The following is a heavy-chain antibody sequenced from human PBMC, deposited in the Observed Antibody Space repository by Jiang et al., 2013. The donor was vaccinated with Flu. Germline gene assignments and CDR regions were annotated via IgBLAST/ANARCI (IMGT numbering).Heavy chain of an antibody. J-gene: IGHJ5*02. V-gene: IGHV4-39*01. Sequence: PGLVKPSETLSLTCTVSGDSLYSGSYYWGWIRQPPGKGLEWIGSMYDSGNTYYNPSLKSRVTISMEMSKNQFSLKLSSLTAADTAVYYCARDHYGSGSYGRFDPWGQGTLVTVSS. CDR2: MYDSGNT. CDR3: ARDHYGSGSYGRFDP. CDR1: GDSLYSGSYY. D-gene: IGHD3-10*01.